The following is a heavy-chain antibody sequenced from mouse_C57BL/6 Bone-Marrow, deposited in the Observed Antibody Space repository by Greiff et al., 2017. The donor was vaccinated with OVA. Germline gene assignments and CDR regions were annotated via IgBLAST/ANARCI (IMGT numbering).Heavy chain of an antibody. V-gene: IGHV1-81*01. CDR1: GYTFTSYG. Sequence: QLQQSGAELARPGASVKLSCKASGYTFTSYGISWVKQRTGQGLEWIGEIYPRSGNTYYNEKFKGKATLTADKSSSTAYMELRSLTSEDSAVYFCASPLLRSAWFAYWGQGTLVTVSA. CDR3: ASPLLRSAWFAY. J-gene: IGHJ3*01. D-gene: IGHD1-1*01. CDR2: IYPRSGNT.